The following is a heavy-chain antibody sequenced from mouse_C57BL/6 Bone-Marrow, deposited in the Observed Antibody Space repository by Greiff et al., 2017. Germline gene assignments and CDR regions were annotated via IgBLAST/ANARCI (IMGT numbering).Heavy chain of an antibody. J-gene: IGHJ2*01. V-gene: IGHV1-55*01. CDR3: ARGGLGRGY. Sequence: QVQLQQPGAELVKPGASVTMSCKASGYTFTSYWITWVQQRPGQGLEWIGDIYPGSGSTNYNEKFTSKATLTVDTASSTGYMQLSSLRSEDAAVYYCARGGLGRGYWGQGTTLTVSS. D-gene: IGHD4-1*01. CDR2: IYPGSGST. CDR1: GYTFTSYW.